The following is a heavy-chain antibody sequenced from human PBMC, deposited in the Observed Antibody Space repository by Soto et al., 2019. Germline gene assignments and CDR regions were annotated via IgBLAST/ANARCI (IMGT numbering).Heavy chain of an antibody. D-gene: IGHD5-18*01. Sequence: QLQLQESGPGLVKPSETLSLTCTVSDDSINSSSFYWGWIRQPPGKGLEWIGSLYYSGSAYYNPSLKSRVSISVDTSKKQFSLRLSSVTAADTAVYSCAREEGHVDTAFFDPWGQGILVTVSA. J-gene: IGHJ5*02. CDR2: LYYSGSA. V-gene: IGHV4-39*02. CDR1: DDSINSSSFY. CDR3: AREEGHVDTAFFDP.